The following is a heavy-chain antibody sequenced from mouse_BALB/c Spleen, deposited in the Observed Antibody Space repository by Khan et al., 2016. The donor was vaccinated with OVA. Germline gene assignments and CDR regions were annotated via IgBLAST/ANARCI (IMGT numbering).Heavy chain of an antibody. D-gene: IGHD2-14*01. CDR1: GFTFSYYA. J-gene: IGHJ2*01. Sequence: EVQLLESGGGLVKPGGSLKLSCAASGFTFSYYAVSWVRQTPEKRLEWVATISSAGSYTYYPDSVKGRFIISSDNAKNSLYLQMYSLRSEATVLYYCARRGYDEAYFDYWGQGTTRTVSS. CDR3: ARRGYDEAYFDY. CDR2: ISSAGSYT. V-gene: IGHV5-9-3*01.